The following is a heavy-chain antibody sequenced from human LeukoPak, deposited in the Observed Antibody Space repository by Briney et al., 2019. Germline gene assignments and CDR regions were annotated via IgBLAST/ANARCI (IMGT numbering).Heavy chain of an antibody. Sequence: GGSLRLSCTASGFTFSVYSMNWIRQAPGKGLEWVSSFGTRSTSVYHAGSVKGRFAISRDNAKNSLYLQMNSLRAEDTAVYYWAREVSEGFDFWGQGTLVTVSS. CDR3: AREVSEGFDF. CDR2: FGTRSTSV. D-gene: IGHD3-22*01. CDR1: GFTFSVYS. J-gene: IGHJ4*02. V-gene: IGHV3-21*01.